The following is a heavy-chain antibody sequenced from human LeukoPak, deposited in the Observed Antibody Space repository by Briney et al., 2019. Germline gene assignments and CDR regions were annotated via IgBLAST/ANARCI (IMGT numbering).Heavy chain of an antibody. CDR2: IYYSGST. J-gene: IGHJ4*02. Sequence: KPSETLSLTCTVSGGSVSSGSYYWSWIRQPPGKGLEWIGYIYYSGSTYYNPSLKSRVTISVDTSKNQFSLKLSSVTAADTAVYYCARALGVVTAYDWGQGTLVTVSS. CDR3: ARALGVVTAYD. D-gene: IGHD2-21*02. V-gene: IGHV4-30-4*08. CDR1: GGSVSSGSYY.